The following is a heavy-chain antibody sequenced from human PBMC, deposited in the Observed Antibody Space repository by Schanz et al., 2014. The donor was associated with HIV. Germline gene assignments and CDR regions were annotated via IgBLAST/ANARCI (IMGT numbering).Heavy chain of an antibody. D-gene: IGHD3-10*01. CDR3: ARLRGFLWFGDHPYSFDY. Sequence: QEQLVESGGGVVQPGRSLRLSCVASGFNFNSYGMHWVRQAPGKGLEWVAVISYDGTKKHYADSVKGRFTISRDNGKNSLYLQMASLRDDDTAVYYCARLRGFLWFGDHPYSFDYWGQGTLVTVSS. V-gene: IGHV3-30*03. CDR2: ISYDGTKK. J-gene: IGHJ4*02. CDR1: GFNFNSYG.